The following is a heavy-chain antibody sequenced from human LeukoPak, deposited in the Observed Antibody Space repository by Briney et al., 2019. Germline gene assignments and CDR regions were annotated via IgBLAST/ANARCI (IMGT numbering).Heavy chain of an antibody. J-gene: IGHJ1*01. V-gene: IGHV3-30*03. D-gene: IGHD2-2*01. CDR2: ISYDGNNK. Sequence: GGSLRLSCAASGFTFSSYGMHWVRQAPGKGLEWVAAISYDGNNKYYADSVRGRFIISRDNSKNTPYLQMNSLRAEDTAVYYCVRDRYCIGSTCYFIPEYFQYWGQGTLVTVSS. CDR3: VRDRYCIGSTCYFIPEYFQY. CDR1: GFTFSSYG.